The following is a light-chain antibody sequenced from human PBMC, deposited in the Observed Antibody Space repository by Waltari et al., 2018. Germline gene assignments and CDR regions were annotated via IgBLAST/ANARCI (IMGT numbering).Light chain of an antibody. CDR3: MQGTHCPST. Sequence: DVVMTQSPLSLPVTLGQPASISCRSSQSLVYSDGNTSLNWFQQRPGQSPRRLIYKVSNRDSGVPDRCSGSGSGTDFTLKISRVEAEDVGVYYCMQGTHCPSTFGPGTKVDIK. CDR2: KVS. J-gene: IGKJ3*01. CDR1: QSLVYSDGNTS. V-gene: IGKV2-30*01.